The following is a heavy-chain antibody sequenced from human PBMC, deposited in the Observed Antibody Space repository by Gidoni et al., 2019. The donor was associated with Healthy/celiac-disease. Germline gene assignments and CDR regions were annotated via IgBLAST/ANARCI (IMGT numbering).Heavy chain of an antibody. V-gene: IGHV3-33*01. CDR3: ARDFWCSSTSCTYYMDV. CDR1: GFTFSSYG. CDR2: IWYDGSNK. J-gene: IGHJ6*03. Sequence: QVQLVESGGGVVQPGRSLRLSCAASGFTFSSYGMHWVRQAPGKGLEWVAVIWYDGSNKYYADSVKGRFTISRDNSKNTLYLQMNSLRAEDTAVYYCARDFWCSSTSCTYYMDVWGKGTTVTVSS. D-gene: IGHD2-2*01.